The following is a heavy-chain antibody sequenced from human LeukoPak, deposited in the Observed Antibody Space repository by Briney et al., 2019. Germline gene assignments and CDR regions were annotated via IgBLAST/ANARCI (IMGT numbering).Heavy chain of an antibody. CDR2: INPNSGGT. D-gene: IGHD2/OR15-2a*01. J-gene: IGHJ3*02. CDR3: ARTFPRLDAFDI. Sequence: ASVKVSCKASGYTFTGYYMHWVRQAPGQGLEWMGRINPNSGGTNYAQKFQGRVTMTRDTSISTAYMELSRLRSDDTAVYYCARTFPRLDAFDIWGQGTMVTVSS. CDR1: GYTFTGYY. V-gene: IGHV1-2*06.